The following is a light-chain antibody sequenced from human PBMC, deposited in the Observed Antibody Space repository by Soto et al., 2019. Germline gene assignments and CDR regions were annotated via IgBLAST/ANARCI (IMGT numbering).Light chain of an antibody. CDR3: SSYTSSRSYV. J-gene: IGLJ1*01. Sequence: QSVLTQPASVSGSPGQSITISCTGTSSDVGGYNYVSWYQQHPGKAPKLMIYDVSNRPSGVSNRFSGSKSGNTASLTISGLQAEDEADYYCSSYTSSRSYVFGTGTKVPVL. CDR2: DVS. V-gene: IGLV2-14*01. CDR1: SSDVGGYNY.